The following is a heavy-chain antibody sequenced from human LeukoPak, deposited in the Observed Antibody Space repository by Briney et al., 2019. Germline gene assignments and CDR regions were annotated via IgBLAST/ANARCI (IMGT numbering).Heavy chain of an antibody. D-gene: IGHD4-17*01. Sequence: SQTLSLTCAISGDSVSSNSAAWNWIRQSPSRGLEWLGRTYYRSKWYNDYAVSVKSRITINPDTSKNQFSLQLNSVTPEDTAVYYCVRDERVTVTSSPWFDPWGQGTLVTVSS. CDR3: VRDERVTVTSSPWFDP. V-gene: IGHV6-1*01. J-gene: IGHJ5*02. CDR1: GDSVSSNSAA. CDR2: TYYRSKWYN.